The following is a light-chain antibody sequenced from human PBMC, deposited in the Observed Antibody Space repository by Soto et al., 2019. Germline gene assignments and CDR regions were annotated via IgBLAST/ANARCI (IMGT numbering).Light chain of an antibody. CDR3: QNYNSGPRT. J-gene: IGKJ1*01. V-gene: IGKV1-27*01. Sequence: DIQMTQSPSSLSASVGDRVTITCRANQGISNYLAWYQQKPGKVPKLLIYAASTLQSGVPSRFSGSGSGTDFTLTISSLQPDDVSTYYCQNYNSGPRTFGQGTKVEIK. CDR1: QGISNY. CDR2: AAS.